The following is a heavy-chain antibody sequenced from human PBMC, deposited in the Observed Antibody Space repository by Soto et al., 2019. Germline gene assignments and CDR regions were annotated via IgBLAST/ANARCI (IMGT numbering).Heavy chain of an antibody. CDR1: GFNFSGSA. V-gene: IGHV3-73*01. Sequence: PGGSLRLSCAASGFNFSGSAIHWVRQASGKGLEWVGRMRSKGKNYATEYAASVKGRFTISRDDSKNTAYLQMNSLKTEDTAVYYCTRLGPYCGSDCYFDFWGQGTLVTVS. CDR3: TRLGPYCGSDCYFDF. CDR2: MRSKGKNYAT. J-gene: IGHJ4*02. D-gene: IGHD2-21*02.